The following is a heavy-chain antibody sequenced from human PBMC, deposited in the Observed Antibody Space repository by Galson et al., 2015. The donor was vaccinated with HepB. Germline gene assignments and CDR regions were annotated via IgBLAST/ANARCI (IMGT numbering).Heavy chain of an antibody. D-gene: IGHD3-3*01. CDR2: ISYDGSNK. V-gene: IGHV3-30*03. CDR1: GFTFSSYG. Sequence: SLRLSCAASGFTFSSYGMHWVRQAPGKGLEWVAVISYDGSNKYYADSVKGRFTISRDNAKNSLYLQMNSLRAEDTAVYYCARDDGITIFGVVSYYFDYWGQGTLVTVSS. CDR3: ARDDGITIFGVVSYYFDY. J-gene: IGHJ4*02.